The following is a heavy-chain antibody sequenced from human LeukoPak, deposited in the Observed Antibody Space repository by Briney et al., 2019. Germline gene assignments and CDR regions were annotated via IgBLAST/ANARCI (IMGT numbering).Heavy chain of an antibody. CDR1: GFTFSSYS. CDR3: ASPRNYYDSSGYIFY. J-gene: IGHJ4*02. Sequence: GSLRLSCAASGFTFSSYSMNWVRQAPGKGLEWVXSISSSSSYIYYADSVKGRFTISRDNAKNSLYLQMNSLRAEDTAVYYCASPRNYYDSSGYIFYWGQGTLVTVSS. CDR2: ISSSSSYI. V-gene: IGHV3-21*01. D-gene: IGHD3-22*01.